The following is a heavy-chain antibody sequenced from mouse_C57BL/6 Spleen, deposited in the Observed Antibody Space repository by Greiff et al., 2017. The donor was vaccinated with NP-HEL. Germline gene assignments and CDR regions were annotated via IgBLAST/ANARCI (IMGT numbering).Heavy chain of an antibody. Sequence: QVQLQQPGAELVRPGTSVKLSCKASGYTFTSYWMHWVKQRPGQGLEWIGVIDPSDSYTNYNQKFKGKATLTVDTSSSTAYMQLSSLTSEDSAVYYCAREGSSGPPMDYWGQGTSVTVSS. CDR1: GYTFTSYW. J-gene: IGHJ4*01. D-gene: IGHD3-2*02. CDR3: AREGSSGPPMDY. CDR2: IDPSDSYT. V-gene: IGHV1-59*01.